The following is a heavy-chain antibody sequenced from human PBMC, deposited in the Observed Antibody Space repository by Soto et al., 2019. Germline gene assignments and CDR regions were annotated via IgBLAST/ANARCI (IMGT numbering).Heavy chain of an antibody. CDR3: ARLRGVTSRAYYDGMDV. D-gene: IGHD3-10*01. CDR2: VYPGDSDT. Sequence: GESLKISCKGSGYSFPTFWIAWVRQMPGKGLEWMGIVYPGDSDTRYSPSFQGQVTISADKSISTAYLQWSSLTASDTAMYYCARLRGVTSRAYYDGMDVWGQGTTVTVSS. CDR1: GYSFPTFW. J-gene: IGHJ6*02. V-gene: IGHV5-51*01.